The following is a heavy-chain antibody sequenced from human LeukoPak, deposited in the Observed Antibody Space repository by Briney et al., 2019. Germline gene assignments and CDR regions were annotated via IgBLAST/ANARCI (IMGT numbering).Heavy chain of an antibody. CDR3: ARNSGTENNFDY. CDR2: IYFGDFVI. Sequence: EQALQFSCQGSGYGFANYWIGWVRQMPGKGLEWMGIIYFGDFVIRYSPSFPGQVTISADKSISTVYLQWSSLKASDTAMYYCARNSGTENNFDYWGQGTLVTVSS. D-gene: IGHD1-26*01. CDR1: GYGFANYW. V-gene: IGHV5-51*01. J-gene: IGHJ4*02.